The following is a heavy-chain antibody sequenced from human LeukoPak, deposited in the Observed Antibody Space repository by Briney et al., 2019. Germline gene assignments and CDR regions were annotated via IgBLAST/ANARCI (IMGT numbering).Heavy chain of an antibody. CDR2: ISGSGGST. CDR3: AKDWQQLVGECYFDY. D-gene: IGHD6-13*01. J-gene: IGHJ4*02. Sequence: GGSLRLSCAASGFTFSSYAMSWVRQAPGKGLEWVSAISGSGGSTYYADSVKGRFTISRDNSESTLYLQMNSLRAEDTAVYYCAKDWQQLVGECYFDYWGQGTLVTVSS. V-gene: IGHV3-23*01. CDR1: GFTFSSYA.